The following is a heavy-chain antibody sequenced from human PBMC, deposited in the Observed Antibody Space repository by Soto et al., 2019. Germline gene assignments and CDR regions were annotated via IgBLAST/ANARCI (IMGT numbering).Heavy chain of an antibody. CDR3: ARVASSASPHGDYYYGMDV. J-gene: IGHJ6*02. CDR2: IKPDGSEK. Sequence: EVQLVESGGGLVQPGGSLRLSCAASGFTFSSDWMSWVRQAPGKGLEWVAKIKPDGSEKYYVDSVKGRFNISRDNAKNSLYLQMNGLRAEDTAVYYCARVASSASPHGDYYYGMDVWGQGTTVTVSS. V-gene: IGHV3-7*01. D-gene: IGHD6-6*01. CDR1: GFTFSSDW.